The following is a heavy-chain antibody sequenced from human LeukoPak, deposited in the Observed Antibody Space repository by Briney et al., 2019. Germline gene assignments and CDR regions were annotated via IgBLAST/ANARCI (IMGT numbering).Heavy chain of an antibody. J-gene: IGHJ4*02. Sequence: ASVKVSCKASGYTFTGYYMHWVRQAPGQGLEWMGWINPNSGGTNYAQKFQGWVTMTRDTSISTAYMELSRLRSDDTAVYYCARGPTAPYSSSWYYFDYWGQGTLVTVSS. CDR2: INPNSGGT. V-gene: IGHV1-2*04. CDR1: GYTFTGYY. D-gene: IGHD6-13*01. CDR3: ARGPTAPYSSSWYYFDY.